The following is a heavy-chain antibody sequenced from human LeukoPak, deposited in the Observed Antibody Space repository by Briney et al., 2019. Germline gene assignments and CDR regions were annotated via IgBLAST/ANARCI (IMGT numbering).Heavy chain of an antibody. Sequence: SVKVSCKASGYTFTGYYMHWVRQAPGQGLEWMGRIIPILGIANYAQKFQGRVTITADKSTSTAYMELSSLRSEDTAVYYCARVGVSSSASGAGDYWGQGTLVTVSS. D-gene: IGHD2-2*01. V-gene: IGHV1-69*04. CDR3: ARVGVSSSASGAGDY. CDR2: IIPILGIA. CDR1: GYTFTGYY. J-gene: IGHJ4*02.